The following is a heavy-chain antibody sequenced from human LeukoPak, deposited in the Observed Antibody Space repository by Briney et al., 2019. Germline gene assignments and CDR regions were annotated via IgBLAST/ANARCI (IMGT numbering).Heavy chain of an antibody. CDR3: AKDVPSSSLLWFGEERWFDP. CDR2: ISYDGSNK. Sequence: GGSLRLSCAASGLTFSSYAMHWVRQAPGKGLEWVAVISYDGSNKYYADSVKGRFTISRDNSKNTLYLQMNSLRAEDTAVYYCAKDVPSSSLLWFGEERWFDPWGQGTLVTVSS. CDR1: GLTFSSYA. D-gene: IGHD3-10*01. J-gene: IGHJ5*02. V-gene: IGHV3-30*04.